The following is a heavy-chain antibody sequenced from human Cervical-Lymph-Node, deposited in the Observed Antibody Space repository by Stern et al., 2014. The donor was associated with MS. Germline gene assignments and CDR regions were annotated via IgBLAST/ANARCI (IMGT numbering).Heavy chain of an antibody. CDR1: GFTFSDYG. CDR3: ARPRLSFYYYYAMDV. CDR2: ISIDGINK. J-gene: IGHJ6*02. D-gene: IGHD2-21*02. V-gene: IGHV3-30*03. Sequence: VQLVESGGGVAQPGRSLRLSCVGSGFTFSDYGMHWVRPAPGKGLEWVAVISIDGINKYYSDSVKGRFTVSKDNSKNTLYLQMSRLRVEDTAVYYCARPRLSFYYYYAMDVWGQGTTVTVSS.